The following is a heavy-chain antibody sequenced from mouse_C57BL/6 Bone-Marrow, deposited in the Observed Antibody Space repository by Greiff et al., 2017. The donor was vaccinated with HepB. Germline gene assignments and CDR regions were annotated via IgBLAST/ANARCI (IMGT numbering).Heavy chain of an antibody. CDR2: IWRGGST. CDR1: GFSLTSYG. Sequence: VQLQESGPGLVQPSQSLSITCTVSGFSLTSYGVHWVRQSPGKGLEWLGVIWRGGSTDYNAAFMSRLSITKDNSKSQVFFKMNSLQADDTAIYYCAKRGSTMIKRAWFAYWGQGTLVTVSA. V-gene: IGHV2-5*01. CDR3: AKRGSTMIKRAWFAY. D-gene: IGHD2-4*01. J-gene: IGHJ3*01.